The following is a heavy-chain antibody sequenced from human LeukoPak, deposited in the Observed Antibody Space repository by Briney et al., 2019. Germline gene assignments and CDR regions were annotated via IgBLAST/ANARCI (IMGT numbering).Heavy chain of an antibody. CDR3: ARERKDSSGYFDAFDI. Sequence: ASVKVSCKASGYTFTSYYMHWVRQAPGQGLEWMGIINPSGGSTSYAQKFQGRVTMTRDMSTSTAYMELSSLRSEDTAVYYCARERKDSSGYFDAFDIWGQGTMVTVSS. CDR1: GYTFTSYY. D-gene: IGHD3-22*01. J-gene: IGHJ3*02. CDR2: INPSGGST. V-gene: IGHV1-46*01.